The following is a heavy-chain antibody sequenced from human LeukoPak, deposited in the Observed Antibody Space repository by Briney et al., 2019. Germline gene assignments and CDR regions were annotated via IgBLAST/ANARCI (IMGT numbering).Heavy chain of an antibody. CDR1: GFTVSSNY. J-gene: IGHJ4*02. D-gene: IGHD4-17*01. CDR3: AREGKMTTVTTPDY. V-gene: IGHV3-66*01. CDR2: IYSGGST. Sequence: GGSLRLSCAASGFTVSSNYMSWVRQAPGKGLEWVSVIYSGGSTYYADSVKGRFTISRDNSKNTLYLQMNSLRAEDTAVYYCAREGKMTTVTTPDYWGQGTLVTVSS.